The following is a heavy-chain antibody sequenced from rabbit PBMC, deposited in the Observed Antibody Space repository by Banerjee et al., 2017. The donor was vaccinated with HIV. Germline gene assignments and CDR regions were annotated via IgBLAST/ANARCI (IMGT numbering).Heavy chain of an antibody. CDR3: ASSPGGGANYNL. J-gene: IGHJ4*01. V-gene: IGHV1S40*01. CDR1: GFSFSSAYW. D-gene: IGHD3-1*01. Sequence: QSLEESGGDLVKPGASLTLTCTASGFSFSSAYWIWWVRQAPGKGLEWIARIYYGVSGTTNYANWAKGRITISKISSTTVTLQMTSLTAADTATYFCASSPGGGANYNLWGPCTLVTVS. CDR2: IYYGVSGTT.